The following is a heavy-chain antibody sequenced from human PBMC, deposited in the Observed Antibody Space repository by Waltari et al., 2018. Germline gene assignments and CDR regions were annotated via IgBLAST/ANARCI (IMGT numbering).Heavy chain of an antibody. J-gene: IGHJ4*02. Sequence: EVQLVESGGGLVQPGGSLRLSCSASGFTFTSYWRHWVRQAPGKGPVWCSRMDSGGRSTSYADPVKGRFTISGDKAKMALYLQMNRLRPEDTAVYYCARDGIAAAWGDFDCWGQGTLVTVSS. CDR2: MDSGGRST. V-gene: IGHV3-74*01. D-gene: IGHD6-13*01. CDR3: ARDGIAAAWGDFDC. CDR1: GFTFTSYW.